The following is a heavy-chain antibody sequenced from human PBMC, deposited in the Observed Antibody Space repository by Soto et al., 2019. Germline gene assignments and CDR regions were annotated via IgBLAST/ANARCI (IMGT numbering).Heavy chain of an antibody. CDR2: ISGSGGST. J-gene: IGHJ6*02. CDR3: AKDSKKAYYYDSSGYDGMDV. CDR1: GLTFSNYA. Sequence: PGGSLRLSCAASGLTFSNYAISWVRQAPGKGLEWVSSISGSGGSTYYADSVKGRFTISRDNSKNTLYLQMNSLRAEDTAVYYCAKDSKKAYYYDSSGYDGMDVWGQGTTVTVSS. D-gene: IGHD3-22*01. V-gene: IGHV3-23*01.